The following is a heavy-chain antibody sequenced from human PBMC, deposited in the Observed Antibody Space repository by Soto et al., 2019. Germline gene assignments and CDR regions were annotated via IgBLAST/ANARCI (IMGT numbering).Heavy chain of an antibody. CDR1: GGYFSGYY. CDR3: ARGSPYDILTGYPTYYYYYGMDV. CDR2: INHSGST. J-gene: IGHJ6*02. Sequence: PSETLSLTCAVYGGYFSGYYWSWIRQPPGKGLKWIGEINHSGSTNYNPSLKSRVTISVDTSKNQFSLKLSSVTAADTAVYYCARGSPYDILTGYPTYYYYYGMDVWGQGTTVTVSS. V-gene: IGHV4-34*01. D-gene: IGHD3-9*01.